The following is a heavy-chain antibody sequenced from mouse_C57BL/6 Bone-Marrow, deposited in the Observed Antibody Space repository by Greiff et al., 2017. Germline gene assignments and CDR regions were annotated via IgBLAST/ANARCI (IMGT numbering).Heavy chain of an antibody. CDR3: ARPYYGSSYRYCDV. D-gene: IGHD1-1*01. J-gene: IGHJ1*03. CDR1: GYTFTSYG. CDR2: IYPRSGNT. V-gene: IGHV1-81*01. Sequence: VQLQQSGAELARPGASVKLSCKASGYTFTSYGISWVKQRTGQGLEWIGEIYPRSGNTYYNEKFKGQATLTADKSSSTAYIELRSLTSEDSAVYFCARPYYGSSYRYCDVWGTGTTVTVSS.